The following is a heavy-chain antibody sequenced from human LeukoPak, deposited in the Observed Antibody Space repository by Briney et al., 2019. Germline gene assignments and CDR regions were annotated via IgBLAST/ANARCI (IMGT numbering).Heavy chain of an antibody. D-gene: IGHD7-27*01. Sequence: SETLSLTCTVSGGSISSYYWSWTRQPAGKGLEWIGRIYTSGSTNYNPSLKSRVTISVDTSKNQFSLKLSSVTAADTAVYYCARGTGELWYFDLWGRGTLVTVSS. CDR3: ARGTGELWYFDL. V-gene: IGHV4-4*07. CDR2: IYTSGST. CDR1: GGSISSYY. J-gene: IGHJ2*01.